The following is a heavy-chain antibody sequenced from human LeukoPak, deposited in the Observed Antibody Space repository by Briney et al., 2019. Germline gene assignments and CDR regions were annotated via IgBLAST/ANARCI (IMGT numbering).Heavy chain of an antibody. V-gene: IGHV3-23*01. D-gene: IGHD3-22*01. CDR3: AKSAVASYYYDSSGYYYFDY. CDR1: GFTFSSYA. Sequence: GGSLRLSCAASGFTFSSYAMSWVRQAPGKGLEWVSAISGSGGSTYYADSVKGRFTISRDNPKNTLYLQMNSLRAEDTAVYYCAKSAVASYYYDSSGYYYFDYWGQGTLVTVSS. J-gene: IGHJ4*02. CDR2: ISGSGGST.